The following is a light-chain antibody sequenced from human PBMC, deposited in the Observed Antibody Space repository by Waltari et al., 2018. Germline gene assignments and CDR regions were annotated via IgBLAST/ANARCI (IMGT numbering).Light chain of an antibody. CDR2: KAS. CDR3: QRYDDYPPT. CDR1: QSVSHW. J-gene: IGKJ4*01. V-gene: IGKV1-5*03. Sequence: DIQMTQSPSTLSASVGDRVTITCRASQSVSHWLAWYQQKPGKAPKLLISKASSLLKEVPSRFSGSGSGTEFTRTITNLQPDDFATFYCQRYDDYPPTFGGGTKVEIK.